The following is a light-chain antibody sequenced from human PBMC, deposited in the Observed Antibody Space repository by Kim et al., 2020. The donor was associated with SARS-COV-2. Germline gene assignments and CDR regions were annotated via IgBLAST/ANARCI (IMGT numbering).Light chain of an antibody. Sequence: SVALGQTARITCGGNNIESKNVHWYQQKPGQAPVLVIYRDSIRPSGITERFSGSNSGNTATLTISRAQAGDEADYYCQVWDRSTLFGGGTQLTVL. CDR2: RDS. J-gene: IGLJ3*02. CDR1: NIESKN. CDR3: QVWDRSTL. V-gene: IGLV3-9*01.